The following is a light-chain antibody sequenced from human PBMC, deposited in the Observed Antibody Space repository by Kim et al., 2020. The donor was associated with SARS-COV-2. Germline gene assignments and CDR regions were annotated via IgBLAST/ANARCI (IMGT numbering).Light chain of an antibody. Sequence: GQSATISCTGTSSDVGGYNNVSSYQQHPGKAPKLMIYAVSKRPSGVPDRFSGSKSGNTASLTVSGLQAEDEADYYCSSYAGTTYYAFGTGTKVTVL. CDR1: SSDVGGYNN. CDR3: SSYAGTTYYA. CDR2: AVS. J-gene: IGLJ1*01. V-gene: IGLV2-8*01.